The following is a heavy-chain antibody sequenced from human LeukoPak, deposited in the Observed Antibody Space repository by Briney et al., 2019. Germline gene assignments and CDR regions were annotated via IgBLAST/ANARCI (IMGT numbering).Heavy chain of an antibody. CDR1: GGSISSGSYY. V-gene: IGHV4-61*02. Sequence: SQTLSLTCTVSGGSISSGSYYWSWIRQPAGKGLEWIGRIYTYESPNYNPSLKSRVTISVDTSKNQFSLKLTSVTAADTAVYFCARAPGGRRAYYTDVWGKGTTVTVSS. J-gene: IGHJ6*03. D-gene: IGHD3-16*01. CDR2: IYTYESP. CDR3: ARAPGGRRAYYTDV.